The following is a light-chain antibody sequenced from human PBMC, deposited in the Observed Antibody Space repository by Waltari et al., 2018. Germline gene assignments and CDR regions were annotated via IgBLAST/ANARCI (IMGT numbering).Light chain of an antibody. J-gene: IGLJ1*01. Sequence: QSALTQSASVSGSPGQSITISCTGSHTDVGASNYVSWYQQHPGKVPKVVIFDVSSRPSGVSHRFSGSKSGNTAALAISGLEPEDEADYYCGSYTTSNTHVFGTGTRVSVL. CDR2: DVS. CDR1: HTDVGASNY. V-gene: IGLV2-14*01. CDR3: GSYTTSNTHV.